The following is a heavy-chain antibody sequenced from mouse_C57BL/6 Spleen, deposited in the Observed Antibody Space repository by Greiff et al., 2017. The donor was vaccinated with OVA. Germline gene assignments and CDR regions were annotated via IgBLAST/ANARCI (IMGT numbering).Heavy chain of an antibody. CDR1: GYTFTSYW. Sequence: QVQLKQPGAELVKPGASVKLSCKASGYTFTSYWMQWVKQRPGQGLEWIGEIDPSDSYTNYNQKFKGKATLTVDTSSSTAYMQLSSLTSEDSAVYYCARSATTVVATVDYWGQGTTLTVSS. J-gene: IGHJ2*01. V-gene: IGHV1-50*01. CDR2: IDPSDSYT. D-gene: IGHD1-1*01. CDR3: ARSATTVVATVDY.